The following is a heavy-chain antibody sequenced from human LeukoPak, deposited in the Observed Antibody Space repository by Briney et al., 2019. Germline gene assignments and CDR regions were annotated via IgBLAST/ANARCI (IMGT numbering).Heavy chain of an antibody. CDR1: GGSISSGDYY. CDR2: IYYSGRT. V-gene: IGHV4-30-4*01. J-gene: IGHJ4*02. Sequence: PSETLSLTCTVSGGSISSGDYYWSWIRQPPGKGLEWIGYIYYSGRTYYNPSLKSRVSVSVDKSKNQFSLTLRSVTAAATAVYYCAKTTEGGVVPYFGYWGQGTLVTVSS. D-gene: IGHD2-15*01. CDR3: AKTTEGGVVPYFGY.